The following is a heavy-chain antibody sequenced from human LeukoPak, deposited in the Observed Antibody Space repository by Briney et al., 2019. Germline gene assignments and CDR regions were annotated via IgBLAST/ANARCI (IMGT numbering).Heavy chain of an antibody. V-gene: IGHV3-23*01. Sequence: GGSLRLSCAASGFTFNNYAMNWVRQAPGKGLEWVSAISGSGGSTYYADSVKGRFTISRDNSKNTLYLQMNSLRAEDTAVYYCAKDQDIVVVPAAIGFDYWGQGTLVTVSS. CDR1: GFTFNNYA. CDR3: AKDQDIVVVPAAIGFDY. J-gene: IGHJ4*02. CDR2: ISGSGGST. D-gene: IGHD2-2*01.